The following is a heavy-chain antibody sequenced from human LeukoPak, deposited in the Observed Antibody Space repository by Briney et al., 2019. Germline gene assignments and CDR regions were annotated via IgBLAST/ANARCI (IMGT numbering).Heavy chain of an antibody. J-gene: IGHJ4*02. CDR2: ISGSGDST. CDR1: GFNFINYD. CDR3: AKERGGGSPSYYFDY. V-gene: IGHV3-23*01. D-gene: IGHD5-12*01. Sequence: GGSLRLSCAASGFNFINYDMSWVRQAPGKGLEWVSAISGSGDSTYYADSVKGWFTISRDNSKNTLYLQMNSLRAEDTAVYYCAKERGGGSPSYYFDYWGQGTLVTVSS.